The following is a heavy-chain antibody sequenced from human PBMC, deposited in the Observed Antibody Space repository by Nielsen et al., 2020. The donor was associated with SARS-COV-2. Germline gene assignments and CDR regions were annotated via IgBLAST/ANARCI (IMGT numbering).Heavy chain of an antibody. CDR1: GYSFTTSY. J-gene: IGHJ4*02. CDR3: ATPITVDYFDY. Sequence: ASVKVSCKASGYSFTTSYIHWVRQAPGQGPEWIGIINLSAGSTDSAQKFKGRVTMTRDTSASTVYLALTSLKSEDTAVYYCATPITVDYFDYWGQGTLVTVSS. V-gene: IGHV1-46*01. CDR2: INLSAGST.